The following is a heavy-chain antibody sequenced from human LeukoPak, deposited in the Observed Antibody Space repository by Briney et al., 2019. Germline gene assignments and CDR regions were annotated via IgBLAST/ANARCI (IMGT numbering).Heavy chain of an antibody. CDR2: ISSSSSYI. CDR3: ARYGYCSGGSCYPVSYFDY. CDR1: GFTFSSYS. J-gene: IGHJ4*02. V-gene: IGHV3-21*01. Sequence: PGGPLRLSCAASGFTFSSYSMHWVRQARGKGLEWVSSISSSSSYIYYTDSVEGRFHISRDNAKTSLYLQMNSLRAEDTAVYYCARYGYCSGGSCYPVSYFDYWGQETLVTVSS. D-gene: IGHD2-15*01.